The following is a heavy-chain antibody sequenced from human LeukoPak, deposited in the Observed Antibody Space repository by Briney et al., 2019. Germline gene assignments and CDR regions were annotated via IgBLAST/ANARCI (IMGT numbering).Heavy chain of an antibody. CDR1: GFTFNSYA. V-gene: IGHV3-30*04. Sequence: PGRSLRLSCAASGFTFNSYAIHWVRQAPGKGLEWVAVISYDGSNKYYADSVKGRFTISRDNSKNTLYLQLNSLRPVDTAVYYCARDQLAYSGYDTLFDYWGQGTLVTVSS. J-gene: IGHJ4*02. D-gene: IGHD5-12*01. CDR3: ARDQLAYSGYDTLFDY. CDR2: ISYDGSNK.